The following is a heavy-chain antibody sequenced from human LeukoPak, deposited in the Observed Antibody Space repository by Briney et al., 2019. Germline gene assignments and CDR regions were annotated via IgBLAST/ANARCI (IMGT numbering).Heavy chain of an antibody. D-gene: IGHD5-12*01. CDR1: GFTFSNYW. CDR2: IKTDESNT. Sequence: PGGSLRLSCAASGFTFSNYWMHWVRQAPGKGLVWVARIKTDESNTDYADSVKGRFTISRDNAKNTLYLQMNSLKADDAAVYCCTTIRPDYWGQGTLVTVSS. CDR3: TTIRPDY. V-gene: IGHV3-74*01. J-gene: IGHJ4*02.